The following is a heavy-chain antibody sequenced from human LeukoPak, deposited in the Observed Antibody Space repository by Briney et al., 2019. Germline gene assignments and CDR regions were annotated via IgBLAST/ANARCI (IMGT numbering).Heavy chain of an antibody. J-gene: IGHJ4*02. CDR1: GGSFSGYY. Sequence: SETLSLTCAVYGGSFSGYYWSWIRQPPGKGLEWIGEINHSGSTNYNPSLKSRVTISVDTSKNQFSLKLSSVTAADTAVYYCASGGVGATRHFDYWGQGILVTVSS. D-gene: IGHD1-26*01. V-gene: IGHV4-34*01. CDR2: INHSGST. CDR3: ASGGVGATRHFDY.